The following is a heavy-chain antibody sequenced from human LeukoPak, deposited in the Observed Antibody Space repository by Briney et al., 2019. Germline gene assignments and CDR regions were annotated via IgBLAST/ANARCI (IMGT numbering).Heavy chain of an antibody. J-gene: IGHJ5*02. CDR1: GTSFSGSDW. CDR2: IYHNGNT. D-gene: IGHD6-6*01. Sequence: PSETLSLTCVVSGTSFSGSDWWSWVRQPPGNGLEWIGEIYHNGNTNYNPSLKSRVTISVDKSKNQFSLMRTSVTAADTAVYYCAISSYYRVWFDPWGQGTLVTVSS. V-gene: IGHV4-4*02. CDR3: AISSYYRVWFDP.